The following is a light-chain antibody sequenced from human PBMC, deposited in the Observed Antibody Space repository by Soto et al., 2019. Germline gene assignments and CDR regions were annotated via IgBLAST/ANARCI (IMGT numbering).Light chain of an antibody. V-gene: IGKV1-5*01. J-gene: IGKJ3*01. Sequence: DIQMTQSPSTLSASVGDRVTITCRASQSISSWLAWYQQKPGKAPKLLIYDASSLESGVPSRFSGSGSGTEFTLTISSLQPDDFATYYCQQYNSYRFTFGSGTKVDIK. CDR2: DAS. CDR1: QSISSW. CDR3: QQYNSYRFT.